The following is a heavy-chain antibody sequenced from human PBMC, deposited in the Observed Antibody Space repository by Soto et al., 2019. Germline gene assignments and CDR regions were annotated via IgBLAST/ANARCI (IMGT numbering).Heavy chain of an antibody. D-gene: IGHD3-16*01. Sequence: QVHLVQSGAEVKKHGASVKDSCKGSGYAFTTYGITWVRQAPGQGLEWMGWISAHNGNTNYAQKLQGRVTVTRDPATGTGYMALRRLRSDDTAVYYCARGGDVDYWGQGALVTVSS. V-gene: IGHV1-18*01. CDR2: ISAHNGNT. CDR1: GYAFTTYG. J-gene: IGHJ4*02. CDR3: ARGGDVDY.